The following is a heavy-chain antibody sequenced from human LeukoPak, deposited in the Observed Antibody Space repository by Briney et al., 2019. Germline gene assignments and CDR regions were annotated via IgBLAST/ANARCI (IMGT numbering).Heavy chain of an antibody. Sequence: SVKVSCQASGGAFISYAISWVRQAPGQGLEWMGRIILIYGTANYAQKFEGRVTITTYESTSTSYMELSSLRSEDTAVYYCARDLQGGAACRRNYYYYYMDVWGKGTTVTVSS. V-gene: IGHV1-69*05. J-gene: IGHJ6*03. CDR3: ARDLQGGAACRRNYYYYYMDV. CDR2: IILIYGTA. CDR1: GGAFISYA. D-gene: IGHD6-6*01.